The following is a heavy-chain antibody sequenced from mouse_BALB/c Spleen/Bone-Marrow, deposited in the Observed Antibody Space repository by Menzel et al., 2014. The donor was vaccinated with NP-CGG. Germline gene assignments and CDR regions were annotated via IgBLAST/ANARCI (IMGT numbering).Heavy chain of an antibody. D-gene: IGHD4-1*01. CDR1: GFNIKDTY. CDR2: IDPANGNT. Sequence: EVKLQESGAELVKPGASVKLSCTASGFNIKDTYMHWVKQSPEQGLEWIGRIDPANGNTKYDPKFQGKATITADTSSNTAYLQLSSLTSEDTAVYYCARWEYYAMDYWGQGTSVTVSS. CDR3: ARWEYYAMDY. J-gene: IGHJ4*01. V-gene: IGHV14-3*02.